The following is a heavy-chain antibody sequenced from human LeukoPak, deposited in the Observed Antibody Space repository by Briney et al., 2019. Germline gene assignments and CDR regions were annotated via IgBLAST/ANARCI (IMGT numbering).Heavy chain of an antibody. Sequence: ASVKVSCKASGYTFTSYDINWVRQATGQGLAWMGWMNPNSGNTGYAQKFQGRVTMTRNTSISTAYMELSSLRSEDTAVYYCARGHWRDYYDSSGYTHPIDYWGQGTLVTVSS. V-gene: IGHV1-8*01. CDR3: ARGHWRDYYDSSGYTHPIDY. D-gene: IGHD3-22*01. CDR2: MNPNSGNT. J-gene: IGHJ4*02. CDR1: GYTFTSYD.